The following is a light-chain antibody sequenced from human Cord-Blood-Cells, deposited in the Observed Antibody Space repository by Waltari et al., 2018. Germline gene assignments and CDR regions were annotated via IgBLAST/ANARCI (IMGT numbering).Light chain of an antibody. J-gene: IGLJ2*01. V-gene: IGLV2-23*01. Sequence: QSALTQPASVSGSPRQSITISCTGTSSDVGRYNLVSWYQQHPGKAPKLMIYEGSKRPSGVSNRFSGSKSGNTASLTISGLQAEDEADYYCCSYAGSSTVVFGGGTKLTVL. CDR2: EGS. CDR1: SSDVGRYNL. CDR3: CSYAGSSTVV.